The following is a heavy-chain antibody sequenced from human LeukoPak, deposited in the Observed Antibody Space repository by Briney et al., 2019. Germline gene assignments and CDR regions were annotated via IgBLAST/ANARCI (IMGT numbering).Heavy chain of an antibody. CDR3: ARDSSIPFDY. CDR2: ISAYNGNT. Sequence: ASVKVSCKASGYTFTSYGISWVRQAPGQGLEWMGWISAYNGNTNYAQKLQGRVTMTRNTSISTAYMELSSLRSEDTAVYYCARDSSIPFDYWGQGTLVTVSS. CDR1: GYTFTSYG. J-gene: IGHJ4*02. D-gene: IGHD2-2*02. V-gene: IGHV1-18*01.